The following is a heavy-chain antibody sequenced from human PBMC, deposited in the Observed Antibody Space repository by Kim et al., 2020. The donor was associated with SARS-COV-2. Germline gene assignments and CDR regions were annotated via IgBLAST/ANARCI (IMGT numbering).Heavy chain of an antibody. V-gene: IGHV3-23*01. CDR3: AKDQGNDYGDQRHY. CDR1: GFTFSRYA. CDR2: ISGSGGST. D-gene: IGHD4-17*01. Sequence: GGSLRLSCAASGFTFSRYAMTWVRQAPGKGLEWVSGISGSGGSTYYADSVKGRFTISRDNSKNTLYLQMNSLRAEDTALYYCAKDQGNDYGDQRHYWGQGTLVTVSS. J-gene: IGHJ4*02.